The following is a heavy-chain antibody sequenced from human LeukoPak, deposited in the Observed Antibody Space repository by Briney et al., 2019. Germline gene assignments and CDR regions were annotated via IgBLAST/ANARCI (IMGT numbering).Heavy chain of an antibody. D-gene: IGHD3-3*02. CDR1: GGSISSYY. CDR3: ARDNGSGYTKGYEHYYYYLDV. Sequence: SETLSLTCTVSGGSISSYYWSWIRQPAGKGLEWIGRIYTSGTTNYNPSLMSRVTLSIDKSKKYISLILTSVTAADTALYYCARDNGSGYTKGYEHYYYYLDVWGKGTTVTVSS. J-gene: IGHJ6*03. CDR2: IYTSGTT. V-gene: IGHV4-4*07.